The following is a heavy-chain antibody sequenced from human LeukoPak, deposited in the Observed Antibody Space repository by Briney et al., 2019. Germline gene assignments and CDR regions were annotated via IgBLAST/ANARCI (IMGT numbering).Heavy chain of an antibody. V-gene: IGHV4-61*02. D-gene: IGHD3-3*01. J-gene: IGHJ4*02. CDR1: GASVSSASYY. CDR3: ARVIFGVALDY. CDR2: IYTSGST. Sequence: SETLSLTCTVSGASVSSASYYWSWIRQPAGKGLEWIGRIYTSGSTNYNPSLKSRVTISVDTSKNQFSLKLNSVTAADTAVYYCARVIFGVALDYWGQGTLVTVSS.